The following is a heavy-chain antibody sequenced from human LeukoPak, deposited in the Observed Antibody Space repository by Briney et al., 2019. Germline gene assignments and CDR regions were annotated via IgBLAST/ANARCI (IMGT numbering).Heavy chain of an antibody. D-gene: IGHD3-10*01. CDR3: ASGGVLLWFGDGYYYGMDV. CDR2: ISSSSSYI. Sequence: GGSLRLSCAASGFTFSSYSMNWVRQAPGKGLEWVSSISSSSSYIYYADSVKGRFTISRDNAKNSLYLQMNSLRAEDTAVYYCASGGVLLWFGDGYYYGMDVWGKGTTVTVSS. CDR1: GFTFSSYS. V-gene: IGHV3-21*01. J-gene: IGHJ6*04.